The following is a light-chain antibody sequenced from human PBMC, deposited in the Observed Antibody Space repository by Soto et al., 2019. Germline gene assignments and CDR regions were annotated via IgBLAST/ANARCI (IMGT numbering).Light chain of an antibody. CDR3: SAFAPSRAYV. J-gene: IGLJ1*01. V-gene: IGLV2-14*01. Sequence: SVLTQPASLSGSPGQSITISCTGTSSDVGAYNYVSWYQQQSGKAPKLLIHEVSSRPAGVSDRFSGSKSGNTASLTISGLQAEDEADYYFSAFAPSRAYVIGIGTQVTVL. CDR2: EVS. CDR1: SSDVGAYNY.